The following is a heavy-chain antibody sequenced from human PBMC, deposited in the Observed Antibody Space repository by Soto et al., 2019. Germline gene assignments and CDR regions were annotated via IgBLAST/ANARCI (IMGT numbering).Heavy chain of an antibody. CDR2: ISWNSGSI. CDR1: GFTFDDYA. V-gene: IGHV3-9*01. Sequence: EVHLVESGGGLVQPGRSLRLSCAASGFTFDDYAMHWVRQAPGKGLEWVSGISWNSGSIGYADSVKGRFTISRDNAKNSLYLQMNSLRAEDTALYYCAKESMVRGVIIDDAFDIWGQGTMVTVSS. CDR3: AKESMVRGVIIDDAFDI. D-gene: IGHD3-10*01. J-gene: IGHJ3*02.